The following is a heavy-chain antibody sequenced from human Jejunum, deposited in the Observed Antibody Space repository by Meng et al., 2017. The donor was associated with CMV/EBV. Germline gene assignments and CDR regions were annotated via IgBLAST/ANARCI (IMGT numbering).Heavy chain of an antibody. J-gene: IGHJ5*02. Sequence: DYLMHWVRRAPGQGLEWMGWINPDSGATNYAQKLQGRVTMTGDTSIRTAYMELSSLTSDDTAMYFCARDQDIVILPAAPYNYFDPWGQGTLVTVSS. CDR1: DYL. D-gene: IGHD2-2*01. CDR2: INPDSGAT. CDR3: ARDQDIVILPAAPYNYFDP. V-gene: IGHV1-2*02.